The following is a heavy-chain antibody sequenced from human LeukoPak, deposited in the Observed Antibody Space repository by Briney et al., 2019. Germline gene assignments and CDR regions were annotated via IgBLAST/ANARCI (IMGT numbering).Heavy chain of an antibody. CDR3: ARLWPAGR. J-gene: IGHJ4*02. D-gene: IGHD3-10*01. CDR1: SYSINSGYY. CDR2: IYRSGST. Sequence: PSETLSLTCTVSSYSINSGYYWGWIRQPPGKGLEWIGNIYRSGSTYYNPSLKSRVTISVDTSKNQFSLKLSSVTAADTAVYYCARLWPAGRWGQGTLVTVSS. V-gene: IGHV4-38-2*02.